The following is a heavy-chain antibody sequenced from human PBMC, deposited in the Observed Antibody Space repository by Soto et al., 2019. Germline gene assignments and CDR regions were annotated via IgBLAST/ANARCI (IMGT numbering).Heavy chain of an antibody. D-gene: IGHD6-13*01. CDR1: GFTFSSQA. Sequence: EVQLLESGGGLVQPGGSLRLSCAVSGFTFSSQAMAWVRQAPGQGLEWVSGISASGGGTYYADSLKGRFTISRDNSKNTLYLQMNSQRPEDTAVYYCAKWGGGSSSRTVPDYWGQGTLVTVSS. V-gene: IGHV3-23*01. J-gene: IGHJ4*02. CDR3: AKWGGGSSSRTVPDY. CDR2: ISASGGGT.